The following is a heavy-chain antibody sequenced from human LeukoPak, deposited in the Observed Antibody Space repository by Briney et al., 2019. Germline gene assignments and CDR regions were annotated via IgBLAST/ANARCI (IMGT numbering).Heavy chain of an antibody. CDR3: AKIRGGVIISDKEGLDY. D-gene: IGHD3-10*01. CDR2: IRYDGSNK. J-gene: IGHJ4*02. Sequence: GGSLRLSCAASGFTFSSCGMHWVRQAPGKGLEWVAFIRYDGSNKYYADSVKGRFTISRDNSKNTLYLQMNSLRAEDTAVYYCAKIRGGVIISDKEGLDYWGQGTLVTVSS. V-gene: IGHV3-30*02. CDR1: GFTFSSCG.